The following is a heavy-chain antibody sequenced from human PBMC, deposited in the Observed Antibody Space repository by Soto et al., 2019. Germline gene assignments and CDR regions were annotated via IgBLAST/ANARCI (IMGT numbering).Heavy chain of an antibody. V-gene: IGHV4-31*03. D-gene: IGHD3-10*01. Sequence: PSETLSLTCTVSGGSISSGGYYWSWIRQHPGKGLEWIGYIYYSGSTYYNPSLKSRVTISVDTSKNQFSLKLSSVTAADTAVYYVARGPGTMAKIDYWGKGSLVTVSS. CDR1: GGSISSGGYY. CDR2: IYYSGST. J-gene: IGHJ4*02. CDR3: ARGPGTMAKIDY.